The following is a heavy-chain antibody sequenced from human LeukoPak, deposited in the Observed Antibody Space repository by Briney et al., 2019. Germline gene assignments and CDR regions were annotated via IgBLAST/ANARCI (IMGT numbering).Heavy chain of an antibody. D-gene: IGHD3-22*01. CDR3: ARVPYYYDSSGQITGHYYAY. CDR1: GYSISSGYY. V-gene: IGHV4-38-2*02. J-gene: IGHJ4*02. CDR2: IYHSGST. Sequence: PSETLSLTCTVSGYSISSGYYWGWIRQPPGKGLEWIGSIYHSGSTYYNPSLKSRVTISVDTSKNQFSLKLSSVTAADTAVYYCARVPYYYDSSGQITGHYYAYWGQGTLATVSS.